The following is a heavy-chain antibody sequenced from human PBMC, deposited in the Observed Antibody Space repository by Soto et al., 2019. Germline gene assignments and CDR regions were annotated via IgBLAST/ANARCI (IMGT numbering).Heavy chain of an antibody. V-gene: IGHV5-51*01. CDR3: ARPGGYYDRVMAFDI. J-gene: IGHJ3*02. D-gene: IGHD3-22*01. CDR1: GYSFTSYW. CDR2: IYPGDSDT. Sequence: GESLKISCKGSGYSFTSYWIGWVRQMPGKGLEWMGIIYPGDSDTRYSPSFQGQVTISAAKSISTAYLQWSSLKASDTAMYYCARPGGYYDRVMAFDIWGQGTMVTVSS.